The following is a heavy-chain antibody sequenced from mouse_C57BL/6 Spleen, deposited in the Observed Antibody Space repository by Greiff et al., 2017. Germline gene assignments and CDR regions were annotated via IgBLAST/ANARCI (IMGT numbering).Heavy chain of an antibody. CDR1: GYTFTSYW. Sequence: QVQLQQPGAELVKPGASVKLSCKASGYTFTSYWMHWVKQRPGQGLEWIGMIHPNSGSTNYNEKFKSKATLTVDKSSSTAYMQLSSLTSEYSAVYYWARELGTLYYFDYWGKGTTLTVS. CDR3: ARELGTLYYFDY. J-gene: IGHJ2*01. D-gene: IGHD3-3*01. V-gene: IGHV1-64*01. CDR2: IHPNSGST.